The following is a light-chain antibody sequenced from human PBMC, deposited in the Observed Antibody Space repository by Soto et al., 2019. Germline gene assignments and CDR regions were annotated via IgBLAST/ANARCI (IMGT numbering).Light chain of an antibody. CDR2: QDS. CDR3: QAWDRSTGV. Sequence: SYELTQPPSVSVSPGQTASITCAGDKLGDKYVCWYHQKPGQSPVLVIYQDSKRPSGIPERFSGSNSGNTATLTISGTQPMDEADYYCQAWDRSTGVFGTGTKLTVL. J-gene: IGLJ1*01. CDR1: KLGDKY. V-gene: IGLV3-1*01.